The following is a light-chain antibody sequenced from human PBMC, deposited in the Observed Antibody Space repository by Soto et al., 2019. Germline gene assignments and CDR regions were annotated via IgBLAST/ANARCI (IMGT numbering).Light chain of an antibody. CDR1: SSDVGGYNY. Sequence: QSALTQPASVSGPPGQSITISCTGTSSDVGGYNYVSWYQQYPGKAPKLIIYEVSDRPSGVSNRFSGSKYGNTASLTISGLQSEDEADYYCSSYTISNTLVFGGGTKLTVL. CDR2: EVS. J-gene: IGLJ3*02. CDR3: SSYTISNTLV. V-gene: IGLV2-14*01.